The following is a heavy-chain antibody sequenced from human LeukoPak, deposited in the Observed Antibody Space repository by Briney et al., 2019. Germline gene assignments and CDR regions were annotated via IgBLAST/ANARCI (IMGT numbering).Heavy chain of an antibody. Sequence: GGSLRLSCTASGFILSSYEMSWIRQAPGKGLEWVSSIDYSGGSTYYADSVKGRFTISRDNSKNTLYLQMNSLRAEDTAVYYCAREGARGYSYGSNAFDIWGQGTMVTVSS. D-gene: IGHD5-18*01. CDR3: AREGARGYSYGSNAFDI. V-gene: IGHV3-66*01. CDR2: IDYSGGST. J-gene: IGHJ3*02. CDR1: GFILSSYE.